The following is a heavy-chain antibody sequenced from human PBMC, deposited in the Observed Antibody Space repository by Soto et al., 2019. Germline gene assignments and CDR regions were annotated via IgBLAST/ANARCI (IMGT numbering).Heavy chain of an antibody. V-gene: IGHV3-23*01. CDR3: AKDQRYSSPSPLYYYYGMDV. D-gene: IGHD6-13*01. Sequence: EVQLLESGGGLVQPGGSLRLSCAAYGFTFSSYAMSWVRQAPRKGLEWVSAISGSGGSTYYADSVKGRFTISRDNSKNEQYLQMKSLRAEYTAVYYCAKDQRYSSPSPLYYYYGMDVWGQGTTVTVSS. CDR1: GFTFSSYA. CDR2: ISGSGGST. J-gene: IGHJ6*02.